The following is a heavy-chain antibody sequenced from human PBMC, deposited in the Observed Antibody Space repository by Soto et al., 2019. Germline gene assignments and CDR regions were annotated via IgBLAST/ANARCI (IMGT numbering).Heavy chain of an antibody. Sequence: EVQLVDSGGGLVQPGGSLKLSCAASGFTFSTSWMTWVRQTPGKGPEWVASIKEDGSEKYYVDSVKGRFTISRDNAQNALSLQMNSLRVEETAVYYCARDRAYSALDIWGQGTMVTVSS. CDR3: ARDRAYSALDI. J-gene: IGHJ3*02. V-gene: IGHV3-7*04. CDR2: IKEDGSEK. D-gene: IGHD2-21*01. CDR1: GFTFSTSW.